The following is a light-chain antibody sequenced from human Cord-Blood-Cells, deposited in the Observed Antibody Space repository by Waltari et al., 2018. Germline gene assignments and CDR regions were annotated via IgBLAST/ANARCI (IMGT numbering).Light chain of an antibody. CDR2: DAS. CDR3: QQRSNWPLT. J-gene: IGKJ4*01. CDR1: QSVSSH. V-gene: IGKV3-11*01. Sequence: EIVLTQSPATLSLSPGERATLSCRASQSVSSHLAWYPQKPGPAPRLLIYDASNRATGIPARFSGSGSGTDFTLTISSLEPEDFAVYYCQQRSNWPLTFGGGTKVEIK.